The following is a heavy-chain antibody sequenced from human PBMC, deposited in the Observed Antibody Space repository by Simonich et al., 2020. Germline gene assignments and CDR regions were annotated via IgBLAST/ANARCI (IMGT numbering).Heavy chain of an antibody. CDR3: ARTISDIVVVPAAIYYGMDV. Sequence: VQLVESGGGLVQPGGSLRLSCAASGFTFSSYGMHWVRQAPGKGVGRWAVIWYDGRKKYYSDSGKGRFTISRDNSKNTLYLQMNSLRAEDTAVYYCARTISDIVVVPAAIYYGMDVWGQGTTVTVSS. V-gene: IGHV3-33*08. J-gene: IGHJ6*02. CDR2: IWYDGRKK. D-gene: IGHD2-2*01. CDR1: GFTFSSYG.